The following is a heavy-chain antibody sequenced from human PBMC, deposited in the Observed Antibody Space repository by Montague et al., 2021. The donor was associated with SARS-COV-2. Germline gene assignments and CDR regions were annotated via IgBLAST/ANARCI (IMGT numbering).Heavy chain of an antibody. CDR3: TREGYQVLWSDYYYYGMDV. J-gene: IGHJ6*02. V-gene: IGHV4-34*01. Sequence: SETLSLTCAVYGGSFSGYYWGWIRQPPGKGLEWIGEINHSGSTNYNPSLKSRVTISVDTSKNQFSLKLSSVTAADTAVYYCTREGYQVLWSDYYYYGMDVWGQGTTVTVSS. CDR2: INHSGST. D-gene: IGHD2-2*01. CDR1: GGSFSGYY.